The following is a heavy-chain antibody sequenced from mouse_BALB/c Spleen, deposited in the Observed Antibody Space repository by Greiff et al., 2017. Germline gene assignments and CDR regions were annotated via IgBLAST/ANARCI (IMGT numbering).Heavy chain of an antibody. D-gene: IGHD1-1*01. J-gene: IGHJ4*01. CDR3: TNYYGSSPYAMDY. CDR2: IDPENGDT. CDR1: GFNIKDYY. V-gene: IGHV14-4*02. Sequence: VQLQQSGAELVRSGASVKLSCTASGFNIKDYYMHWVKQRPEQGLEWIGWIDPENGDTEYAPKFQGKATMTADTSSNTAYLQLSSLTSEDTAVYYCTNYYGSSPYAMDYWGQGTSVTVSS.